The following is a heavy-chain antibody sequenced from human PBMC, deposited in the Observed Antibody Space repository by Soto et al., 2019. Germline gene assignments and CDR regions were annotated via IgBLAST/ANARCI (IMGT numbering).Heavy chain of an antibody. V-gene: IGHV3-23*01. D-gene: IGHD6-13*01. CDR1: GFTFSSYA. CDR2: ISGSGGST. CDR3: AKDRKTYSSSWTSGICDY. J-gene: IGHJ4*02. Sequence: GGSLRLSCAASGFTFSSYAMSWVRQAPGKGLEWVSAISGSGGSTYYADSVKGRFTISRDNSKNTLYLQMNSLRAEDTAVYYCAKDRKTYSSSWTSGICDYWGQGTLVTVSS.